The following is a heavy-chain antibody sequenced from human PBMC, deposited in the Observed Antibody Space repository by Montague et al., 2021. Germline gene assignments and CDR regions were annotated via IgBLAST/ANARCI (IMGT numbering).Heavy chain of an antibody. CDR1: GASITSNIYY. Sequence: SETLSLTCTVSGASITSNIYYWGWTRQSPGKGLEWIGSIYYSGNSFYQPSLKSRITMAVDTSKSQFSLKLSSVTAADTAIYYCARVCSSWYVGWFDPWGQGTLVTVSS. D-gene: IGHD6-13*01. CDR2: IYYSGNS. J-gene: IGHJ5*02. CDR3: ARVCSSWYVGWFDP. V-gene: IGHV4-39*07.